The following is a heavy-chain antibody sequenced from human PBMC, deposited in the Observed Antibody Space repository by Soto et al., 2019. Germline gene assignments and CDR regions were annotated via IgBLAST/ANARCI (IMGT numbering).Heavy chain of an antibody. J-gene: IGHJ4*02. V-gene: IGHV4-34*01. CDR2: INHSGST. CDR3: ARSFVPAAREYFDY. D-gene: IGHD2-2*01. CDR1: GGSFSGYY. Sequence: SETLSLPCAVYGGSFSGYYWSWIRQPPGKGLEWIGEINHSGSTNYNPSLKSRVTISVDTSKNQFSLKLSSVTAADTAVYYCARSFVPAAREYFDYWGQGTLVTVSS.